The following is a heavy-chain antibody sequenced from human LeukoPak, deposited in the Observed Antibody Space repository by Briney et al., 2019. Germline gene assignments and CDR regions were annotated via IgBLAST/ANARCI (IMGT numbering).Heavy chain of an antibody. D-gene: IGHD5-18*01. V-gene: IGHV3-23*01. CDR3: AKDGYSYPSGEDDY. Sequence: PGGSLRLSCAASGFTVSSNYMSWVRQAPGKGLEWVSAISGSGGSTYYADSVKGRFTISRDNSKNTLYLQMNSLRAEDTAVYYCAKDGYSYPSGEDDYWGQGTLVTVSS. CDR2: ISGSGGST. J-gene: IGHJ4*02. CDR1: GFTVSSNY.